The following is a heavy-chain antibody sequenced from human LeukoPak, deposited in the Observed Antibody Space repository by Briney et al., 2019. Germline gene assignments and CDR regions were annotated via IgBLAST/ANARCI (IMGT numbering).Heavy chain of an antibody. V-gene: IGHV3-30*18. CDR1: GSTFRNYW. CDR3: AKGDCGGTCLLIDN. Sequence: PGGSLRLSCAASGSTFRNYWMSWVRQAPGKGLEWVAIISYDGSNKYYADSVRGRFTVSRDNSKNTLYLQMNSLRAEDTAVYFCAKGDCGGTCLLIDNWGQGTLVTVSS. CDR2: ISYDGSNK. D-gene: IGHD2-15*01. J-gene: IGHJ4*02.